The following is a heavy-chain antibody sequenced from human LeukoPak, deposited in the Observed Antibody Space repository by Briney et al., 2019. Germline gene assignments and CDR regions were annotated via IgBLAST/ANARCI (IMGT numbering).Heavy chain of an antibody. CDR1: GGSISSYY. CDR3: AREFGGGMDV. J-gene: IGHJ6*02. D-gene: IGHD3-10*01. V-gene: IGHV4-59*01. Sequence: SEPLSLTCTVSGGSISSYYWSWIRQPPGKGLEWIGYIYYSGSSNYNPSLKSRVTISVDTSKNQFSLKLSSVTAADTAVYYCAREFGGGMDVWGQGTTVTVSS. CDR2: IYYSGSS.